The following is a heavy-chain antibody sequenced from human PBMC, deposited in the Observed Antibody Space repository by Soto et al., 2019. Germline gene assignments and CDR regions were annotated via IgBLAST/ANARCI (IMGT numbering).Heavy chain of an antibody. CDR2: INHSGIT. D-gene: IGHD2-15*01. V-gene: IGHV4-34*01. Sequence: PSETLSLTCTVSGGSFSGYFWTWIRQPPGKGLEWLAEINHSGITNYNPSVESRVSMSVDTSKNQFSLRLYSVTAADTAVYYCATIGGYCSGGSCLAYYYYGMDVWGQGTTVTVSS. CDR3: ATIGGYCSGGSCLAYYYYGMDV. J-gene: IGHJ6*02. CDR1: GGSFSGYF.